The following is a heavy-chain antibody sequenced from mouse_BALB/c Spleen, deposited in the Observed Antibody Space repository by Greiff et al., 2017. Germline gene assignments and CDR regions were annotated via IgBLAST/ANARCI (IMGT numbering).Heavy chain of an antibody. CDR3: ARHERLRGVHYYYAIDY. Sequence: VMLVESGPDLVAPSQSLSITCTVSGFSLTSYGVHWVRQPPGKGLEWLVVIWSDGSTTYNSALKSRLSIRKDNSKSLVFLNMNSLQTDDTAMYYCARHERLRGVHYYYAIDYWGQGTSVTVSS. V-gene: IGHV2-6-2*01. D-gene: IGHD1-2*01. CDR1: GFSLTSYG. J-gene: IGHJ4*01. CDR2: IWSDGST.